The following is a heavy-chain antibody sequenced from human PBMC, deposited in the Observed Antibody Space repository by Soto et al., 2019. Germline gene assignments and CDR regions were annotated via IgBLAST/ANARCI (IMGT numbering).Heavy chain of an antibody. CDR2: IDGSGTTK. CDR3: ARGFARFTY. CDR1: GFTFNDFE. V-gene: IGHV3-48*03. Sequence: EVQLLESGGGLVQPGGSLRLSCGVSGFTFNDFEMNWVRQAPGKGLEWLAYIDGSGTTKKYADSVRGRFTFSRDNPNNSLFLQMSSLSAADTAIYYCARGFARFTYWGQGTLVSVSS. J-gene: IGHJ4*02.